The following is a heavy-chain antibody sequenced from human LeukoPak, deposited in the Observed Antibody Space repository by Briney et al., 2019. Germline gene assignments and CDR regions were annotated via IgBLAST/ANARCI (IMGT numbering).Heavy chain of an antibody. CDR1: GDSISSGSYY. CDR2: ISYSAGT. J-gene: IGHJ4*02. CDR3: ARDEGSSSAFDY. V-gene: IGHV4-31*03. D-gene: IGHD6-6*01. Sequence: PSETLSLTCTVSGDSISSGSYYWSWIRHHPGKGLEWIGYISYSAGTYYNPSLKSRVSISADTSKNQFSLKLTSVTAADTAVYYWARDEGSSSAFDYWGQGTLVTVSS.